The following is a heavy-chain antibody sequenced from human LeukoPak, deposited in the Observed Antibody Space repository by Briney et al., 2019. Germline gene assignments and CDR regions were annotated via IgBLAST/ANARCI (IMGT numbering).Heavy chain of an antibody. CDR3: ARQRVSIVAAGTWFDP. D-gene: IGHD6-13*01. Sequence: PSETLSLTCTVSGGSISSYYWSWIRQPPGKGLEWIGYIYYSGSTNYNPSLKSRVTISVDTSKNQFSLKLSSVTAADTAVYYCARQRVSIVAAGTWFDPWGQGTLVTVSS. CDR2: IYYSGST. V-gene: IGHV4-59*01. J-gene: IGHJ5*02. CDR1: GGSISSYY.